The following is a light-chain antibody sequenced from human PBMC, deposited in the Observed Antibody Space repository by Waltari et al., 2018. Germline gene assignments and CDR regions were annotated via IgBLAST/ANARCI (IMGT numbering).Light chain of an antibody. CDR2: EDK. J-gene: IGLJ2*01. CDR1: NFGRTS. Sequence: SSVLTQPPSVSVAPGQTARITCGGDNFGRTSVHWYQKMPGQAPVVVVSEDKDRAPGIPERFSGSNSANAATLTISRVEVGDEADYFCQVWDTNSDQAIFGGGTKLTVL. V-gene: IGLV3-21*02. CDR3: QVWDTNSDQAI.